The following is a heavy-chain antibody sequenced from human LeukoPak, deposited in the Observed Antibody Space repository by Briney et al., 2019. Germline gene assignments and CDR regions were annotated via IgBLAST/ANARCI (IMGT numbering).Heavy chain of an antibody. CDR1: GGSISSGSYY. J-gene: IGHJ4*02. CDR2: IYTSGST. CDR3: ARDRSSSPDYFDY. Sequence: SETLSLTCTVSGGSISSGSYYWSWIRQPAGKGLEWIGRIYTSGSTNYNPSLKSRVTISVDTSKNQFSLKLSSVTAADTAVYYCARDRSSSPDYFDYWGQGTLVTVSS. V-gene: IGHV4-61*02. D-gene: IGHD2-2*01.